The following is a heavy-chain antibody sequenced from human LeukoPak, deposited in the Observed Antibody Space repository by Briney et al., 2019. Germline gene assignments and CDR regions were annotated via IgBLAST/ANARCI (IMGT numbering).Heavy chain of an antibody. CDR1: GVTFSSYA. Sequence: GGSLRLSCVGSGVTFSSYAMSWVRQAPGKGLEWISAISSSGGSTYYADSVKGRFTISRDNSKNTLYLQMNSLRTEDTAVYYCAKTPGGYCSSTGCYVLDYWGQGTLVTVSS. CDR3: AKTPGGYCSSTGCYVLDY. D-gene: IGHD2-2*01. CDR2: ISSSGGST. V-gene: IGHV3-23*01. J-gene: IGHJ4*02.